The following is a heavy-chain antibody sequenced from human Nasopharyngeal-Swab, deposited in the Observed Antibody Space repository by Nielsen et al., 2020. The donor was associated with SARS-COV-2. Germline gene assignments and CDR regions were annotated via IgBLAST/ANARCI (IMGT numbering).Heavy chain of an antibody. CDR1: GFTFSSYA. CDR2: ISSSSSTI. D-gene: IGHD2-15*01. J-gene: IGHJ6*02. CDR3: ARDPGVVVVAATHYYYYGMDV. V-gene: IGHV3-48*02. Sequence: GGSLRLSCAASGFTFSSYAMSWVRQAPGKGLEWVSYISSSSSTIYYADSVKGRFTISRDNAKNSLYLQMNSLRDEDTAVYYCARDPGVVVVAATHYYYYGMDVWGQGTTVTVSS.